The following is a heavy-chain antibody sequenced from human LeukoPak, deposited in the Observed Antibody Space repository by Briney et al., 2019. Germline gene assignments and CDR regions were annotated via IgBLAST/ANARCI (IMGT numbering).Heavy chain of an antibody. CDR1: GFTFGSYS. CDR3: ARNSVTTGYYFDY. V-gene: IGHV3-30*04. Sequence: GGSLRLSCAASGFTFGSYSMHWVRQAPGKGLEWVAVISYDGRNTYYAKSVKGRFTISRDGSKNTLYLQMNSLRADDTAVYYRARNSVTTGYYFDYWGQGTLVTVSS. D-gene: IGHD4-17*01. J-gene: IGHJ4*02. CDR2: ISYDGRNT.